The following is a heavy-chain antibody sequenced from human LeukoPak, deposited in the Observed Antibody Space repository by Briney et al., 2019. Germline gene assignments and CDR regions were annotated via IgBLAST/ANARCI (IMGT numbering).Heavy chain of an antibody. D-gene: IGHD1-14*01. J-gene: IGHJ4*02. V-gene: IGHV2-5*01. CDR1: WISFSTSGVG. CDR2: LYWNDDK. Sequence: SGPTLVKATQTLTLTCIMSWISFSTSGVGVGWIRQPPGKALEWLALLYWNDDKRYSPSLKSRLTITKDTSKNQVVLTITKIFPLQKTTYCCAHRLPHFINYWGQRTLVTVSS. CDR3: AHRLPHFINY.